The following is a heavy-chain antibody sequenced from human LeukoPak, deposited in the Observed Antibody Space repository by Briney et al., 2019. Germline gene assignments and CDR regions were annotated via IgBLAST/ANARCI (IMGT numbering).Heavy chain of an antibody. CDR2: IYYSGST. Sequence: SETLSLTCTVSGGSISSSSYYWGWIRQPPGKGREWIGSIYYSGSTYYNPSLKSRVTISVDTSKNQFSLKLSSVTAADTAVYYCVWDSGYDEDYWGQGTLVTVSS. CDR1: GGSISSSSYY. J-gene: IGHJ4*02. CDR3: VWDSGYDEDY. D-gene: IGHD5-12*01. V-gene: IGHV4-39*01.